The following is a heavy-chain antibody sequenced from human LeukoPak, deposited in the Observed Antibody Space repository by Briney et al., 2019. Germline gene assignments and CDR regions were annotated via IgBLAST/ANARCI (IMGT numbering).Heavy chain of an antibody. D-gene: IGHD3-16*02. Sequence: SVTLSLTCAVYGGSFSSYYWSWIRQPPGKGLEWTGVINHSGSTNYNPSLKSRVTISVDTSKNQFSLKLSSVTAADTAVYYCARGGDLYDYVWGSYRYNPFDPWGQGTLVTVSS. J-gene: IGHJ5*02. V-gene: IGHV4-34*01. CDR2: INHSGST. CDR3: ARGGDLYDYVWGSYRYNPFDP. CDR1: GGSFSSYY.